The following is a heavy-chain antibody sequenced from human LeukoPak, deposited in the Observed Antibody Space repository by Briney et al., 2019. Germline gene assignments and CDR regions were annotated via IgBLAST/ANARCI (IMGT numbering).Heavy chain of an antibody. CDR1: GFTFSDYY. Sequence: PGGSLRLSCAASGFTFSDYYMSWIRQAPGKGLEWVSAISGSGGSTYYADSVKGRFTISRDNAKNSLYLQMNSLRAEDTAVYYCARSRGVPAAIRPFDYWGQGTLVTVSS. J-gene: IGHJ4*02. CDR3: ARSRGVPAAIRPFDY. CDR2: ISGSGGST. V-gene: IGHV3-11*04. D-gene: IGHD2-2*02.